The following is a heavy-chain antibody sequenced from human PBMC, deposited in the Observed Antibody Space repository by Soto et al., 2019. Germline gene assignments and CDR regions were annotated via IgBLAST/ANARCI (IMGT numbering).Heavy chain of an antibody. CDR1: GFTVSSNY. CDR2: IYSGGST. V-gene: IGHV3-53*04. CDR3: ARGWRTDRDYVDY. Sequence: EVQLVESGGGLVQPGGSLRLSCAASGFTVSSNYMSWVRQAPGKGLEWVSVIYSGGSTYYADSVKGRFTISRHNSKNTLYLQMNSLRAEDTAVYYCARGWRTDRDYVDYWGQGTLVTVSS. D-gene: IGHD6-19*01. J-gene: IGHJ4*02.